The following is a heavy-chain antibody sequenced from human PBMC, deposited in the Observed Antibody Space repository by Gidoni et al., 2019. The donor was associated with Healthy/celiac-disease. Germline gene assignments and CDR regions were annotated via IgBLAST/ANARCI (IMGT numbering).Heavy chain of an antibody. CDR2: IWYDGSNK. Sequence: QVQLVASGGGVVQPGRSLRLSCAASGFTFSSYGMHWVRQAPGKGLEWVAVIWYDGSNKYYADSVKGRFTISRDNSKNTLYLQMNSLRAEDTAVYYCARDRARKGSAYFDYWGQGTLVTVSS. J-gene: IGHJ4*02. CDR1: GFTFSSYG. CDR3: ARDRARKGSAYFDY. D-gene: IGHD3-10*01. V-gene: IGHV3-33*01.